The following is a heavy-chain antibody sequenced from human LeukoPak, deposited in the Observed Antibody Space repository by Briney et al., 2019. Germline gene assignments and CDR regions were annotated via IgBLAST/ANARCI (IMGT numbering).Heavy chain of an antibody. D-gene: IGHD5-18*01. CDR2: ISGSGGST. Sequence: PGGSLRLSCAASGFTFSSYSMNWVRQAPGKGLEWVSAISGSGGSTYYADSVKGRFTISRDNSKNTLYLQMNSLRAEDTAVYYCAKLGFDTAMADHWGQGTLVTVSS. CDR3: AKLGFDTAMADH. V-gene: IGHV3-23*01. J-gene: IGHJ4*02. CDR1: GFTFSSYS.